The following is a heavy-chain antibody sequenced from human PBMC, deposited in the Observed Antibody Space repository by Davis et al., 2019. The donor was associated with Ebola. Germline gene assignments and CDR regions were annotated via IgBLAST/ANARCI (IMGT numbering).Heavy chain of an antibody. CDR1: GGSFSGYY. D-gene: IGHD2-15*01. CDR3: ARGRGCSGGSCYYYYGMDV. CDR2: INYSGST. J-gene: IGHJ6*02. Sequence: SETLSLTCAVYGGSFSGYYWSWIRKPPGKGLEWIGEINYSGSTNYNPSLKSRVTISVDTSKNQFSLKLSSVTAADTAVYYCARGRGCSGGSCYYYYGMDVWGQGTTVTVSS. V-gene: IGHV4-34*01.